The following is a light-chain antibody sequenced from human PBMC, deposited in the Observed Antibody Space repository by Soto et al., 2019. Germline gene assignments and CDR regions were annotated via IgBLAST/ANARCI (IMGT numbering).Light chain of an antibody. CDR1: QSISSW. CDR2: MAS. Sequence: DNQMAQAPSSLSASVVDIINITCRASQSISSWLAWYQHKPGKAPKFLIYMASSLENGVPSRFSGSGSGTEFTLTISSLQPDDFATYVSQQYVKYPVTFGPRAKVDI. V-gene: IGKV1-5*03. CDR3: QQYVKYPVT. J-gene: IGKJ1*01.